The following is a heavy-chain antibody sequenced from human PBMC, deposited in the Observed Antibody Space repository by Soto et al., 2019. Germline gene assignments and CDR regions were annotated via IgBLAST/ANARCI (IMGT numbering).Heavy chain of an antibody. V-gene: IGHV1-18*01. Sequence: QVQLVQSGAEVKKTGAPVKVSCKASGSTFTSYGISWVRQAPGQGLEWMGWISANNGNTNYAQKLQGKVTMTTDTATSTADMELRILRSDDTALYYCARGPVRGARLWFDPWGQGTLVTVSS. CDR1: GSTFTSYG. CDR3: ARGPVRGARLWFDP. CDR2: ISANNGNT. D-gene: IGHD4-17*01. J-gene: IGHJ5*02.